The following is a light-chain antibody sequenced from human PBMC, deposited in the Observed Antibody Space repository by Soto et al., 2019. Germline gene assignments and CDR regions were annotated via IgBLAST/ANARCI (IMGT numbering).Light chain of an antibody. CDR3: QQYESSPLT. V-gene: IGKV3-20*01. Sequence: EIVLTQSPDTLSLSPGERATLSCRASQSVSSALLAWYQQKPDPAPRLLIYRASTRATGIPDRFTGSGSGTDFTLTISRLEPEDFAVYYCQQYESSPLTFGGGTKVEIK. CDR2: RAS. CDR1: QSVSSAL. J-gene: IGKJ4*01.